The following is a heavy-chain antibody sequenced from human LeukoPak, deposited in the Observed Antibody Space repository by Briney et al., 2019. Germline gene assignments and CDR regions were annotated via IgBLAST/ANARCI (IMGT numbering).Heavy chain of an antibody. V-gene: IGHV4-59*08. J-gene: IGHJ4*02. CDR3: ARLEHYYGSGSYSQRWVFDY. Sequence: SETLSLTCTVSGGSISSYYWSWIRQPPGKGLEWIGYIYYSGSTNYNPSHKSRVTISVDTSKNQFSLKLSSVTAADTAVYYCARLEHYYGSGSYSQRWVFDYWGQGTLVTVPS. D-gene: IGHD3-10*01. CDR1: GGSISSYY. CDR2: IYYSGST.